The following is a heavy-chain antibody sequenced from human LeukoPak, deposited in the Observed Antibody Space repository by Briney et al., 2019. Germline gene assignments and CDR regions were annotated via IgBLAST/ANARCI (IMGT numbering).Heavy chain of an antibody. V-gene: IGHV1-24*01. D-gene: IGHD1-26*01. CDR3: ATGHRASRSYPMNWFDP. CDR2: FDPEDGET. J-gene: IGHJ5*02. Sequence: GASVKVSCKVSGYTLTELSMHWVRQAPGKGLEWMGGFDPEDGETIYAQKFQGRVTMTEDTSTDTAYMELSSLRPEDTAVYYCATGHRASRSYPMNWFDPWGQGTLVTVSS. CDR1: GYTLTELS.